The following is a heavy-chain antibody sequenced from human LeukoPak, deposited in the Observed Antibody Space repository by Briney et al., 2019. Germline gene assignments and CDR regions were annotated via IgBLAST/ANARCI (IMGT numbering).Heavy chain of an antibody. CDR2: ISAYNGNT. CDR1: GYTFTSYG. V-gene: IGHV1-18*01. D-gene: IGHD3-3*01. Sequence: ASVKVSCKASGYTFTSYGNSWVRQAPGQGLEWMGWISAYNGNTNYAQKLQGRVTMTTDTSTSTAYMELRSLRSDDTAVYYCARLLRSTIVSGTADYWGQGTLVIVSS. CDR3: ARLLRSTIVSGTADY. J-gene: IGHJ4*02.